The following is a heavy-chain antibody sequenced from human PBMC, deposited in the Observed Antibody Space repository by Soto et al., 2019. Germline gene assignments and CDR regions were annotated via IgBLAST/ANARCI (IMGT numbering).Heavy chain of an antibody. V-gene: IGHV1-46*01. CDR1: GYTFTTYF. CDR3: ARGSYASNVFIMDV. Sequence: ASVKVSCKASGYTFTTYFIHWVRQAPGQGFEWMGRINPTGGDTVYAQKFQGRVSVTRDTSTSTVNIELGSLTSKDTAVYYCARGSYASNVFIMDVWGQGTAVTVSS. CDR2: INPTGGDT. J-gene: IGHJ6*02. D-gene: IGHD2-2*01.